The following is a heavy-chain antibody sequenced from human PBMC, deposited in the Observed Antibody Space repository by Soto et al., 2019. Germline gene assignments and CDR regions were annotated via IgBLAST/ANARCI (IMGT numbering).Heavy chain of an antibody. Sequence: SVKVSCKASGGTFSSYAISWVRRAPGQGLEWMGGIIPIFGTANYAQKFQGRVTITADESTSTAYMELSSLRSEDTAVYYCARGDVLSYYYGMDGWGQGTTVTVSS. V-gene: IGHV1-69*13. D-gene: IGHD2-21*01. CDR3: ARGDVLSYYYGMDG. CDR1: GGTFSSYA. CDR2: IIPIFGTA. J-gene: IGHJ6*02.